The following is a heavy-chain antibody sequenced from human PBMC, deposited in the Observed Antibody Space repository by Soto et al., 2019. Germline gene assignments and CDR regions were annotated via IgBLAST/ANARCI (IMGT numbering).Heavy chain of an antibody. D-gene: IGHD3-9*01. J-gene: IGHJ6*01. V-gene: IGHV4-61*01. CDR3: ARDYGMRSMGTMDV. CDR2: IYYSGST. CDR1: GGSVSSGSYY. Sequence: SETLSLTCTVSGGSVSSGSYYWSWIRQPPGKGLEWIGYIYYSGSTNYNPSLKSRATISVDTSKNQFSLKLSSVTAADTAVYYCARDYGMRSMGTMDVWGQGTTVTVSS.